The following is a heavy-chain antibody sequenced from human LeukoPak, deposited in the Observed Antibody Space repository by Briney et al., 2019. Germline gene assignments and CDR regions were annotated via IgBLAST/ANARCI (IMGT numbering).Heavy chain of an antibody. CDR2: INPNSGGT. V-gene: IGHV1-2*06. Sequence: GASVKVSCKASGYTFTGYYMHWVRQAPGQGLEWMGRINPNSGGTNYAQKFQGRVTMTRDTSISTAYMELSRLRPDDTAVYYCASSSSWYEYYFDYWGQGTLVTVSS. CDR1: GYTFTGYY. J-gene: IGHJ4*02. D-gene: IGHD6-13*01. CDR3: ASSSSWYEYYFDY.